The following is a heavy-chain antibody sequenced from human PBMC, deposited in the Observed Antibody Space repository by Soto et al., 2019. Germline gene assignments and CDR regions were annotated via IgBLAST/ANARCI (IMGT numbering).Heavy chain of an antibody. V-gene: IGHV3-23*01. CDR2: ISGGGGST. CDR3: AKPRGYNGYEGMDY. J-gene: IGHJ4*02. Sequence: EVQLLESGGGLVQPGGSLRLSCAASGFTFSGYAMSWVRQAPGKGLEWVSTISGGGGSTYYADSVKGRFTISRDNSKNPVSLEMNSLRAEDTAVSDCAKPRGYNGYEGMDYWGQGALVTVSS. CDR1: GFTFSGYA. D-gene: IGHD5-12*01.